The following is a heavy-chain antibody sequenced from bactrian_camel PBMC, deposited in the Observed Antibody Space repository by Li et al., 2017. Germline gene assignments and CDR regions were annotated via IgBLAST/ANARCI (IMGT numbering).Heavy chain of an antibody. J-gene: IGHJ6*01. Sequence: VQLVESGGGSVQAGGSLRLSCAASGFTFSKYGMAWVRQAPGKGLEWVSVFTGTNTYYADTVKGRFTISRDNAKNTVWLQMNRLKPEDTAVYYCAKRGVYSDCGGAGFGSWGQGTQVTVS. CDR3: AKRGVYSDCGGAGFGS. CDR2: FTGTNT. CDR1: GFTFSKYG. D-gene: IGHD4*01. V-gene: IGHV3S40*01.